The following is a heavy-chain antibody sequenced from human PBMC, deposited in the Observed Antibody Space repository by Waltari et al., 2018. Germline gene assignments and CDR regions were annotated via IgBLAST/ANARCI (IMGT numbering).Heavy chain of an antibody. J-gene: IGHJ4*02. CDR2: SRNKANGYTT. CDR3: ARGVLRHYGHYCDY. D-gene: IGHD3-9*01. CDR1: GSTFSEQH. V-gene: IGHV3-72*01. Sequence: EVQLVESGGGLVQPGGSLRLSCAAYGSTFSEQHMVWVRQAPGKGLEWLGRSRNKANGYTTEYAASMNGRFTISRDDSTNSMYLQMNSLKTEDTAVYHCARGVLRHYGHYCDYWGQGTLVTVSS.